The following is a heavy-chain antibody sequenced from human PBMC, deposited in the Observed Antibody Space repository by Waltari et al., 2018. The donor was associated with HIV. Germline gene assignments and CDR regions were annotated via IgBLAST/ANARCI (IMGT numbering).Heavy chain of an antibody. CDR3: ARSKYSSSSGFDL. V-gene: IGHV5-51*01. CDR2: IYPGDSDA. J-gene: IGHJ2*01. D-gene: IGHD6-6*01. Sequence: EEKLVQSGAEVKEPGESLKISCKSLGNNFAGYWVGWVRQMPGKGLEWMGVIYPGDSDAVYSPSFQGRVIISTDSSISTVYLQWSSLRAEDTAVYYCARSKYSSSSGFDLWGRGTLVTVSS. CDR1: GNNFAGYW.